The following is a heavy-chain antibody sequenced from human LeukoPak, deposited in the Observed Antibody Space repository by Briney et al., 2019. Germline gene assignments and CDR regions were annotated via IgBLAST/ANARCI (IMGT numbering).Heavy chain of an antibody. CDR1: GFTISNNY. Sequence: GGSLRLSCAASGFTISNNYMSWVRQAPGKGLEWVSAIYSGGSTYYADSVKGRFTISRHNSENTLYLQMNSLRAEDTAVYYCARVRFYYDSSGRSTWYFDLWGRGTLVTVSS. CDR3: ARVRFYYDSSGRSTWYFDL. CDR2: IYSGGST. V-gene: IGHV3-53*04. J-gene: IGHJ2*01. D-gene: IGHD3-22*01.